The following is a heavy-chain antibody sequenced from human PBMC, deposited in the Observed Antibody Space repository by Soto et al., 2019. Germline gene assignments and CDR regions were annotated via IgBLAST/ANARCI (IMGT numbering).Heavy chain of an antibody. V-gene: IGHV1-18*01. D-gene: IGHD2-15*01. CDR2: ISGYNGNT. CDR3: ARVSRQGGIVVVVAATRNWYFDL. Sequence: QVQLVQSGAEVKKPGASVKVSCKASGYTFTSYGISWVRQAPGQGLEWMGWISGYNGNTNYAQKVQGRVTMTPDTSTSTASMELRRLRSDVTAVYYCARVSRQGGIVVVVAATRNWYFDLWGRGTLVTVSS. J-gene: IGHJ2*01. CDR1: GYTFTSYG.